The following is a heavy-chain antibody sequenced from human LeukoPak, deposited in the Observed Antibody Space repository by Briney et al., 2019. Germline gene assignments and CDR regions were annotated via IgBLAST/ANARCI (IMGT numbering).Heavy chain of an antibody. J-gene: IGHJ3*02. CDR1: GGTFSSYA. Sequence: GASVKVSCKASGGTFSSYAISWVRQAPGQGLEWMGGIIPIFGTANYAQKFQGRVTITADESTSTAYMELSSLRSEDTAVYYCARAYDLYYDSSFAFDIWGQGTMVTVSS. V-gene: IGHV1-69*13. CDR2: IIPIFGTA. CDR3: ARAYDLYYDSSFAFDI. D-gene: IGHD3-22*01.